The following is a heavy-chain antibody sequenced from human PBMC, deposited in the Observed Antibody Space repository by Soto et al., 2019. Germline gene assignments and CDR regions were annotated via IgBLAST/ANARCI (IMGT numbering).Heavy chain of an antibody. CDR3: ARATRGRRWLQFNLDY. D-gene: IGHD5-12*01. CDR2: IKQDGSEK. CDR1: GFTFSSYW. J-gene: IGHJ4*02. V-gene: IGHV3-7*01. Sequence: EVQLVESGGGLVQPGGSLRLSCAASGFTFSSYWMSWVRQAPGKGLEWVANIKQDGSEKYYVDSVKGRFTISRHNAKNSLYLQMNSLRAEDTAVYYCARATRGRRWLQFNLDYWGQGTLVTVSS.